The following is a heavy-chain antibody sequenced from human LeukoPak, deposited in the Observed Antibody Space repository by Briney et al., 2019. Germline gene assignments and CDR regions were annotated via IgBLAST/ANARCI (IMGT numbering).Heavy chain of an antibody. CDR3: AKMQGYFDY. Sequence: GGSLRLSCAASGFSFSTNGMSWVRQAPGKGLEWVSAISGSGTTYYADSVKGRFTISRDNSKYTVTLQMNSLRAEDTAVYHCAKMQGYFDYWGQGTLVAVSS. V-gene: IGHV3-23*01. CDR1: GFSFSTNG. CDR2: ISGSGTT. J-gene: IGHJ4*02.